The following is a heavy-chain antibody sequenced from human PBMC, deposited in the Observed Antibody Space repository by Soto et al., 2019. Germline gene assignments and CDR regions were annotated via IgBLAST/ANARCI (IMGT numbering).Heavy chain of an antibody. CDR2: IRRGGTTV. D-gene: IGHD3-22*01. J-gene: IGHJ3*02. CDR3: GINSGYYYSDAFDI. Sequence: GGSLRLSCEASAVTLSDYFMTWIRQSPGKGLEWVSFIRRGGTTVVHADSVKGRFTISWDNAKKSLFLEMSSLRAEDTAVYYCGINSGYYYSDAFDIWGQGTLVTVSS. CDR1: AVTLSDYF. V-gene: IGHV3-11*01.